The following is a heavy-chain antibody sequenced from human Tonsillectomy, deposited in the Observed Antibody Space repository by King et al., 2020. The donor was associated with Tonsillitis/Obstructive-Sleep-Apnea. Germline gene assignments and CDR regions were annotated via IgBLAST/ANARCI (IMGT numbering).Heavy chain of an antibody. CDR3: ARGAREKLELAAFDI. Sequence: QLVQSGAEVKKPGSSVKVSCKASGGTFSSHAIHWVRQAPGQGLEWMGGIIPIFSIANHAQKFQARVTITADESTSTAYMDLSSLRSEDTAVYFCARGAREKLELAAFDIWGQGTMVTVSS. D-gene: IGHD1-7*01. V-gene: IGHV1-69*01. CDR1: GGTFSSHA. J-gene: IGHJ3*02. CDR2: IIPIFSIA.